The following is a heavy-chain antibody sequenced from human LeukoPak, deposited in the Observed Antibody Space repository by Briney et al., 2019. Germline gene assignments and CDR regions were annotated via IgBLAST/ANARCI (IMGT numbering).Heavy chain of an antibody. D-gene: IGHD3-3*01. Sequence: SVKVSCKASGGTFSSYAISWVRQAPGQGLEGVGGIIPIFGTANYAQKFQGRVTITADESTSTAYMELSSLRSEDTAVYYCARTVSYYDFWSGYDNWFDPWGQGTLVTVSS. V-gene: IGHV1-69*13. CDR1: GGTFSSYA. J-gene: IGHJ5*02. CDR3: ARTVSYYDFWSGYDNWFDP. CDR2: IIPIFGTA.